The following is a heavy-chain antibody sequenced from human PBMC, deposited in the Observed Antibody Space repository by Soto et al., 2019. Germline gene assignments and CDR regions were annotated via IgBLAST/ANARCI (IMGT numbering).Heavy chain of an antibody. CDR3: ARGIPFWSGYLPYYFDY. D-gene: IGHD3-3*01. CDR2: IYYSGST. J-gene: IGHJ4*02. CDR1: GGSISSGGYY. Sequence: SETLSLTCTVSGGSISSGGYYWSWIRQHPGKGLEWIGYIYYSGSTYYNPSLKSRVTISVDTSKNQFSLKLSSVTAADTAVYYCARGIPFWSGYLPYYFDYWGQGTLVTVSS. V-gene: IGHV4-31*03.